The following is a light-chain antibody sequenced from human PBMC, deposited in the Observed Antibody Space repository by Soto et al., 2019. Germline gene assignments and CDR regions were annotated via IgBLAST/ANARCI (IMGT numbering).Light chain of an antibody. CDR1: QGISNY. CDR2: AAS. CDR3: QKYTSGPQT. V-gene: IGKV1-27*01. J-gene: IGKJ5*01. Sequence: DIRMTQSPYAVSAYVGDRVTITCRASQGISNYLAWYQQKPGKVPKLLIYAASTLQSGVPSRFSGSGSATDFTLTISSLQPEDVATYYCQKYTSGPQTFGQGTRLEI.